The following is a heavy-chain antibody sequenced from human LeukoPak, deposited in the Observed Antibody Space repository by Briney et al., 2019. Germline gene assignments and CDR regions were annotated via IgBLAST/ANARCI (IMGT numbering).Heavy chain of an antibody. V-gene: IGHV4-30-4*08. CDR1: GGSISSGDYY. Sequence: SQTLSLTCTVSGGSISSGDYYWSWIRQPPGKGLEWIGYIYYSGSTYYNPSLKSRVTISVDTSKNQFSLKLRSVTAAHTAVYYCPRPQLLYVDGFAPGGQGTLVTVSS. D-gene: IGHD2-2*02. J-gene: IGHJ5*02. CDR2: IYYSGST. CDR3: PRPQLLYVDGFAP.